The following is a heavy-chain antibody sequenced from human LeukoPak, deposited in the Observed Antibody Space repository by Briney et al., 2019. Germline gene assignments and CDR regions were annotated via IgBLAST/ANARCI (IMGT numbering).Heavy chain of an antibody. J-gene: IGHJ4*02. CDR3: ARQGLELRYFDY. CDR1: DGSIISSSHY. V-gene: IGHV4-39*01. Sequence: SETLSLTCTVSDGSIISSSHYWGWLRQSPGKGLEWIGSIFYSGITYYKPSFKSRVTISVDTSKNQFSLRLNSVTAADTAVYYCARQGLELRYFDYWGQGTLVTVSS. CDR2: IFYSGIT. D-gene: IGHD3-9*01.